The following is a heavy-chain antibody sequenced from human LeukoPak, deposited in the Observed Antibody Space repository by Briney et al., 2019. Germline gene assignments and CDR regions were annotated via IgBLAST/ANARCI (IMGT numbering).Heavy chain of an antibody. CDR3: ARGRGYDYVWGSYRSRYFDY. D-gene: IGHD3-16*02. Sequence: SETLSLTCAVYGGSFSGYYWSWIRQPPGKGLEWLGEINHSGSTNYNPSLKSRVTISVDTSKNQFSLKLSSVTAADTAVYYCARGRGYDYVWGSYRSRYFDYWGQGTLVTVSS. CDR1: GGSFSGYY. J-gene: IGHJ4*02. CDR2: INHSGST. V-gene: IGHV4-34*01.